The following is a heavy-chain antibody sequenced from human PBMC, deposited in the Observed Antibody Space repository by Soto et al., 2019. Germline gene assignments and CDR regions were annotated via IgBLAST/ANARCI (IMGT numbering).Heavy chain of an antibody. CDR1: GFAFRDYE. J-gene: IGHJ6*02. V-gene: IGHV3-48*03. Sequence: GGSLRLSCIWSGFAFRDYEMNWVRQAPGKGLEWVAYIGSGAFTIYYADSVRGRFTVSRDNAKNSLYLQMNSLRAEDTAVYYCAKDTSSYSYYYGMDVWGQGTTVTVSS. CDR2: IGSGAFTI. D-gene: IGHD2-2*01. CDR3: AKDTSSYSYYYGMDV.